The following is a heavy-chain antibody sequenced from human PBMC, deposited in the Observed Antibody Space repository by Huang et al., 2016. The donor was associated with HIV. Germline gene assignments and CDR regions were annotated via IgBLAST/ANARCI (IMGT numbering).Heavy chain of an antibody. V-gene: IGHV4-34*01. CDR3: AREIMISFGGPFDP. D-gene: IGHD3-16*01. J-gene: IGHJ5*02. Sequence: QVQLHQWGAGLLKPSETLSLTCAVYGGSFSSYYWNWIRQSPGKGLEWIGQINHRGTTTYNPSLKSRVNRSVDTSKNQFSLKLNAVTAADTAVYYCAREIMISFGGPFDPWGQGTLVTVSS. CDR2: INHRGTT. CDR1: GGSFSSYY.